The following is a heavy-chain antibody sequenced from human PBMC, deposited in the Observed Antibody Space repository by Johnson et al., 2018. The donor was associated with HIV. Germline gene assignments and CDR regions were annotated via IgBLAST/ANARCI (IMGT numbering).Heavy chain of an antibody. V-gene: IGHV3-30*02. CDR2: IRYDGSNK. CDR1: GFTFSSYG. Sequence: VQLLESGGGVVQPGGSLRLSCAASGFTFSSYGMHWVRQAPGKGLEWVAFIRYDGSNKYYGDAVKGRFTISRDNSKNTLYLQLNSLRAEDTAVYYCKFGENDALDIWGQGTMVNVSS. D-gene: IGHD3-10*01. CDR3: KFGENDALDI. J-gene: IGHJ3*02.